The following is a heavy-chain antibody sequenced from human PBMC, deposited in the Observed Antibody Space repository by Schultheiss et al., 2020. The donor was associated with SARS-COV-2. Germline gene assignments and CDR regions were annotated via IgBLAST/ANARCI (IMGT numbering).Heavy chain of an antibody. CDR2: IKEDGRET. V-gene: IGHV3-7*04. J-gene: IGHJ4*02. Sequence: GGSLRLSCAVSGFTFGNYWMHWVRQAPGTGPEWVANIKEDGRETYYVDSVKGRFTISRDNAKSSLYLDIDSLRAEDTAVYYCARDRGYLGSVSYTFDNWGQGTLVTVSS. CDR1: GFTFGNYW. CDR3: ARDRGYLGSVSYTFDN. D-gene: IGHD3-10*01.